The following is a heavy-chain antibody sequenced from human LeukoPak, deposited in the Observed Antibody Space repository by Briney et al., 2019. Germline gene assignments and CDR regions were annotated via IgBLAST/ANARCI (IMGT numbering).Heavy chain of an antibody. Sequence: ASVTVSCKASGYTFTSYGISWVRQAPGQGREGMGWISACNGNTNYAQKLQGRVTMTTDTSTSTAYMELRSLRSDDTAVYYCATLPLSSSWDQFDYWGQGTLVTVSS. CDR3: ATLPLSSSWDQFDY. CDR1: GYTFTSYG. J-gene: IGHJ4*02. D-gene: IGHD6-13*01. CDR2: ISACNGNT. V-gene: IGHV1-18*01.